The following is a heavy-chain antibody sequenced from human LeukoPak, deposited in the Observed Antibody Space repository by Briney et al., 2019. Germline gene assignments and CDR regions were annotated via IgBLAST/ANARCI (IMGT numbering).Heavy chain of an antibody. CDR3: ARDYYDSSGYLVGEDY. Sequence: APVKVSCKASGYTFTSYYMHWVRQAPGQGLEWMGIINPSGGSTSYAQKFQGRVTMTRDTSTSTVYMELSSLRSEDTAVYYCARDYYDSSGYLVGEDYWGQGTLVTVSS. D-gene: IGHD3-22*01. CDR2: INPSGGST. J-gene: IGHJ4*02. CDR1: GYTFTSYY. V-gene: IGHV1-46*01.